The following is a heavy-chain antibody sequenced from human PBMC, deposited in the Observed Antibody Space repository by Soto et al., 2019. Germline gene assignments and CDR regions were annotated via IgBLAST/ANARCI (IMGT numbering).Heavy chain of an antibody. CDR2: IYYNGST. Sequence: TLSLTCTFSGGSISSGGYYWSWIRQHPGKGLEWIGYIYYNGSTYYNPSLKSRVSISVDTSKNQFSLKVSSVIAADTAVYYCAREAVTTIFNYYYYYGMDVWGQGTTVTVSS. D-gene: IGHD3-3*01. V-gene: IGHV4-31*03. CDR3: AREAVTTIFNYYYYYGMDV. J-gene: IGHJ6*02. CDR1: GGSISSGGYY.